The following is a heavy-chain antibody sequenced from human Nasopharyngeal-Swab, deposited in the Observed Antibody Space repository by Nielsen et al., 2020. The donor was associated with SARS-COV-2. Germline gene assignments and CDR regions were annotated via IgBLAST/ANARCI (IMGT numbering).Heavy chain of an antibody. V-gene: IGHV2-5*01. Sequence: SGATLVKPTQTLTLTCSFSGFSLTTTGVGVGWIRQPPGKALEWLAVIYWSDDKRYSPSLTSRLSIGKDTSKNQVVLTVTNMDPVDAGTYYCAHTSTHSGFDPYYDYWGLGTLVTVSS. CDR1: GFSLTTTGVG. J-gene: IGHJ4*02. CDR2: IYWSDDK. CDR3: AHTSTHSGFDPYYDY. D-gene: IGHD5-12*01.